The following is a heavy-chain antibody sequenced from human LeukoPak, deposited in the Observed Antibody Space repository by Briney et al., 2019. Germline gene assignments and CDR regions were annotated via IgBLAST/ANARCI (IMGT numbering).Heavy chain of an antibody. Sequence: GSLRLSCAASGFSFSNYAMRWVRQAPGKGLEWVSAISGSGGSTYYADAVKGRFTISRDNSKNTLYLQINSLRAEDTAVYYCAKADRAYCGGDCYSAITYWGQGTLVTVSS. V-gene: IGHV3-23*01. D-gene: IGHD2-21*02. CDR2: ISGSGGST. CDR1: GFSFSNYA. J-gene: IGHJ4*02. CDR3: AKADRAYCGGDCYSAITY.